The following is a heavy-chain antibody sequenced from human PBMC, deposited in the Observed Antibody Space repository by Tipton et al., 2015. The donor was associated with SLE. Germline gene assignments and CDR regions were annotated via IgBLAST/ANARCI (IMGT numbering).Heavy chain of an antibody. D-gene: IGHD2-2*01. J-gene: IGHJ4*02. CDR1: GGSISSSVYS. Sequence: TLSLTCNVSGGSISSSVYSWNWIHQPPGKGLEWIGTIYYSGSTYYNSSLKSRVTISLDTSKNQFSLKLSSVTAADTAVFYCARRSSSLDYWGQGILVTVSS. CDR3: ARRSSSLDY. V-gene: IGHV4-39*01. CDR2: IYYSGST.